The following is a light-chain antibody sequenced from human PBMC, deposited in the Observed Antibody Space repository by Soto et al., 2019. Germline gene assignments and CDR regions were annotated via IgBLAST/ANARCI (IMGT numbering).Light chain of an antibody. CDR3: QQFNSYPT. CDR1: QGISSY. CDR2: AAS. J-gene: IGKJ4*01. Sequence: DIPLTQSPSFLSASVGDGVTITCRASQGISSYLAWYQQRPGKAPKLLIYAASTLQSGVPSRFSGSGSGTEFTLTISSLQPEDFATYNCQQFNSYPTFGGGTKVEIK. V-gene: IGKV1-9*01.